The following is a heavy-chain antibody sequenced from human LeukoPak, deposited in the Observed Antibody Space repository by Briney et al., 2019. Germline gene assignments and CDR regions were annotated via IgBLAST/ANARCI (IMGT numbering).Heavy chain of an antibody. CDR2: IYYSGST. D-gene: IGHD3-10*01. V-gene: IGHV4-59*08. J-gene: IGHJ3*02. CDR1: GGSISSYY. Sequence: SETLSLTCTVSGGSISSYYWSWIRQPPGKGLEWIGYIYYSGSTNYNPSLKSRVTISVDTSKNQFSLKLSSVTAADTAVYYCARGHMVRGVIMAFDIWGQGTMVTVSS. CDR3: ARGHMVRGVIMAFDI.